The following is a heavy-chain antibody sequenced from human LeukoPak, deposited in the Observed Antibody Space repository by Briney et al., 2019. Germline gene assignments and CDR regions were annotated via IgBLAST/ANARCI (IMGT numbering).Heavy chain of an antibody. J-gene: IGHJ4*02. CDR2: ISWNSGSI. V-gene: IGHV3-9*01. D-gene: IGHD6-13*01. CDR1: GFTFDDYA. CDR3: AKDIHGDSSSWYFDY. Sequence: GRSLRLSCAASGFTFDDYAMHWVRQAPGKGLEWVSGISWNSGSIGYADSVKGRFTISRDNAKNSLYLQMNSLRAEDTALYYCAKDIHGDSSSWYFDYWGQGTLVTVSS.